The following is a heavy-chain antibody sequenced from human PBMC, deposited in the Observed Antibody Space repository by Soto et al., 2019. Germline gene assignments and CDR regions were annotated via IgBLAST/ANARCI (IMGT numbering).Heavy chain of an antibody. CDR1: GFSLSTSGVG. D-gene: IGHD3-22*01. Sequence: QITLKESGPTLVKPTQTLTLTCTFSGFSLSTSGVGVGWIHQPPGKALEWLALIYWDDDKRYSPSLKSRLTITKDTSKNQVVLTMTNMEPVDTATYYCAHRQAGDSSGYYNNWGQGTLVTVSS. CDR3: AHRQAGDSSGYYNN. CDR2: IYWDDDK. J-gene: IGHJ4*02. V-gene: IGHV2-5*02.